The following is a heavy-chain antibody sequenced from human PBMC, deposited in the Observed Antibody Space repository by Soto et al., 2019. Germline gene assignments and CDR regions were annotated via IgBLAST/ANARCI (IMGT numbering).Heavy chain of an antibody. V-gene: IGHV1-2*04. J-gene: IGHJ6*02. CDR3: ARGERIAVAGTVYYYYGMDV. Sequence: ASVKVSCKASGYTFTGYYMHWVRQAPGQGLEWMGWINPNSGGTNYAQKFQGWVTMTRDTSISTAYMELSRLRSDDTAVYYCARGERIAVAGTVYYYYGMDVWGQGTTVTVSS. CDR2: INPNSGGT. CDR1: GYTFTGYY. D-gene: IGHD6-19*01.